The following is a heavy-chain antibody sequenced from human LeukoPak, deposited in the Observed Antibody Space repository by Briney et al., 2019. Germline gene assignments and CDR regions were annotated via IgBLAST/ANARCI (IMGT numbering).Heavy chain of an antibody. CDR3: ARAMNSWFLLDLDY. D-gene: IGHD3-22*01. V-gene: IGHV3-23*01. J-gene: IGHJ4*02. CDR2: ISGSGGST. CDR1: GFTFSSYG. Sequence: GGSLRLSCAASGFTFSSYGMSWVRQAPGKGLEWVSAISGSGGSTYYADSVKGRFTISRDNSKNTLYLQMNSLRAEDTAVYYCARAMNSWFLLDLDYWGQGNLVTVSS.